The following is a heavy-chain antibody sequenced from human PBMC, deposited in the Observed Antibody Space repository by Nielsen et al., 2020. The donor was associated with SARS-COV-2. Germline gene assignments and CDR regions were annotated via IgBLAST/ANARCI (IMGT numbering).Heavy chain of an antibody. CDR3: VRIDMATSSVDY. CDR1: GGSISTGSHY. CDR2: IFYRGNT. Sequence: SETLSLTCIVSGGSISTGSHYWSWIRQPPGKGLEWIGYIFYRGNTNYKPSLKSRVTISVDTSKNQFSLKVNSVTAADTAVYYCVRIDMATSSVDYWGRGTLVTVSS. D-gene: IGHD5-24*01. V-gene: IGHV4-61*01. J-gene: IGHJ4*02.